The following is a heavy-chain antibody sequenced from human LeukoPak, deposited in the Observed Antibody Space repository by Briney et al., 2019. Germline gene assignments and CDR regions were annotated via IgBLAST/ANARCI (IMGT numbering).Heavy chain of an antibody. J-gene: IGHJ4*02. CDR2: IKSKTHGGTT. V-gene: IGHV3-15*01. CDR3: TTERPYFDN. CDR1: GFTFSDAW. Sequence: GGSLRLSCAASGFTFSDAWVSWVRQDPGKGLEWVGRIKSKTHGGTTQYAAPVKGRFTISRDDSKTTVYLQMNSLKSEDAAMYYCTTERPYFDNWGQGTLVTVSS.